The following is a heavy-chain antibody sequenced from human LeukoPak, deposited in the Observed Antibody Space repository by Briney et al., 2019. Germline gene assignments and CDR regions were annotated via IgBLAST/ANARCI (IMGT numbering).Heavy chain of an antibody. D-gene: IGHD5-12*01. CDR1: GYTISDYF. CDR2: INPNTNGI. V-gene: IGHV1-2*02. J-gene: IGHJ4*02. CDR3: ASARYSGHEPFDF. Sequence: ASVKVSCKASGYTISDYFMHWVRQAPGQGLEWMGWINPNTNGINYAQKFQGRVIITRDTSINTAYMELRSLTSDDTAIYYCASARYSGHEPFDFWGQGTLVTVST.